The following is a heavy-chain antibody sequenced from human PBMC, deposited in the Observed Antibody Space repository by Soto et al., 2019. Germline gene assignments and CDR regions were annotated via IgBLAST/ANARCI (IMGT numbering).Heavy chain of an antibody. D-gene: IGHD2-15*01. V-gene: IGHV4-59*01. Sequence: QGQLQESGPGPVKPSETLALTCTVSGGSISTYYWTWIRQPPGRGLERIGYIYYSGSTDYNPSLKSRVNISLDTSKNQCSLNLSSVTAVDTAVYYCARLGYCSGGSCYRLDYWGQGTLVTVSS. CDR1: GGSISTYY. CDR2: IYYSGST. J-gene: IGHJ4*02. CDR3: ARLGYCSGGSCYRLDY.